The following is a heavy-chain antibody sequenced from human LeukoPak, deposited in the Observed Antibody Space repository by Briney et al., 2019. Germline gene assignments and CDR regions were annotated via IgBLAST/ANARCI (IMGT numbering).Heavy chain of an antibody. CDR1: GGSISSGSYY. D-gene: IGHD6-13*01. V-gene: IGHV4-61*02. CDR2: IYTSGST. Sequence: PSQTLSLTCTVSGGSISSGSYYWSWIRQPAGKGLEWIGRIYTSGSTNYNPSLKSRVTMSVDTSKYQFSLKLSSVTAADTAVYYCARDAAAAGYYYYYMDVWGKGTTVTVSS. CDR3: ARDAAAAGYYYYYMDV. J-gene: IGHJ6*03.